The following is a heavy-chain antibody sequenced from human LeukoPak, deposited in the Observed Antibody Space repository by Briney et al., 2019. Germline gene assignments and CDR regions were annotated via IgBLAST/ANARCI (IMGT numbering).Heavy chain of an antibody. Sequence: SGTLSLTCVVSGGSLISTDHHWGWIRQTPGKGLEWIGSMSHSGTTYYNPSLKSRVTISVDTSKNQFSLKLSSVTAADTAVYYCARVPRGSTVGTLPYFYYYMDVWGKGTTVIVSS. D-gene: IGHD1-26*01. J-gene: IGHJ6*03. CDR3: ARVPRGSTVGTLPYFYYYMDV. V-gene: IGHV4-39*07. CDR1: GGSLISTDHH. CDR2: MSHSGTT.